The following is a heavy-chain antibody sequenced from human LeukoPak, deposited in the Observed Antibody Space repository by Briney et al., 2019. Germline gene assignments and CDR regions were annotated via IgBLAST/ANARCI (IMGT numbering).Heavy chain of an antibody. CDR2: IYHSGST. J-gene: IGHJ3*02. CDR3: ARRQYCSSTSCYFDYGGSNAFDI. D-gene: IGHD2-2*01. CDR1: GYSISSGYY. Sequence: SETLSLTCTVSGYSISSGYYWGWIRQPPGKGLEWIGGIYHSGSTYYNPSLKSRVTISVDTSKNQFSLKLSSVTAADTAVYYCARRQYCSSTSCYFDYGGSNAFDIWGQGTMVTVSS. V-gene: IGHV4-38-2*02.